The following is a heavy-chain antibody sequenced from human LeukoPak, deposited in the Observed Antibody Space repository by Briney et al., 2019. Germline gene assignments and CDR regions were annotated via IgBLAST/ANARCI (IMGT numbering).Heavy chain of an antibody. CDR2: IWYDGSNK. Sequence: GRSLRLSCAASGFTFSSYGMHWVRQAPGKGLERVAVIWYDGSNKYYADSVKGRFTISRDNSKNTLYLQMNSLRAEDTAVYYCARGSDPGYLRQSWFDPWGQGTLVTVSS. J-gene: IGHJ5*02. CDR1: GFTFSSYG. V-gene: IGHV3-33*01. CDR3: ARGSDPGYLRQSWFDP. D-gene: IGHD3-9*01.